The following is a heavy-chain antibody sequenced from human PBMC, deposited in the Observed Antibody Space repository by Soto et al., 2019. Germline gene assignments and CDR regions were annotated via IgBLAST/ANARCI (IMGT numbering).Heavy chain of an antibody. CDR1: GASISTSY. CDR3: ARGQVVAAQH. V-gene: IGHV4-59*12. Sequence: PSETLSLTCTVSGASISTSYWSWIRQPPGKGLEWIGYIYYSGSTYYNPSLKSRVTISVDRSKNQFSLKLSSVTAADTAVYYCARGQVVAAQHWGQGTLVTVSS. D-gene: IGHD2-15*01. J-gene: IGHJ4*02. CDR2: IYYSGST.